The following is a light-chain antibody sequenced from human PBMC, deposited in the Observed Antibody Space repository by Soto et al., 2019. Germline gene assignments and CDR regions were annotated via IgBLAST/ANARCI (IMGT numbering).Light chain of an antibody. CDR3: VAWDDTLTGAV. CDR2: TDS. Sequence: QSVLTQPPSASGTPGQRVTIFCSGSSSNIGSNPVNWYQQLPGTAPKLLIYTDSQRPSGVPDRFSGSKSGTSASLAISGLQSEDEADYYCVAWDDTLTGAVFGGGTQLTVL. CDR1: SSNIGSNP. V-gene: IGLV1-44*01. J-gene: IGLJ7*01.